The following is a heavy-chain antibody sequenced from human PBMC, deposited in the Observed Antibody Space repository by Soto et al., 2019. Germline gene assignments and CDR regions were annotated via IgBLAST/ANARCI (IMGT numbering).Heavy chain of an antibody. D-gene: IGHD2-8*02. CDR2: ISWNSGSI. CDR3: AKGPSGGQDDFDI. CDR1: GFTFDDYA. J-gene: IGHJ3*02. Sequence: PGGSLRLSCAASGFTFDDYAMHWVRRAPGKGLEWVSGISWNSGSIGYADSVKGRFTISRDNAKNSLYLQMNSLRAEDTALYYCAKGPSGGQDDFDIWGQGTMVTVSS. V-gene: IGHV3-9*01.